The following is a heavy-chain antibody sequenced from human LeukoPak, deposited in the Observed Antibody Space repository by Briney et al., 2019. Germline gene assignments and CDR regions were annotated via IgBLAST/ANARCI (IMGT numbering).Heavy chain of an antibody. V-gene: IGHV3-11*06. CDR2: ISSDSSYT. Sequence: GGSLRLSCAVSGFTSSDYYMSWIRQAPGKGMECVSYISSDSSYTNYADSVRGRFTISRDNAKNSLYLQMNSLRAEDTAVYYCVRGGPYGDYDAYWGQGTLGTVSS. D-gene: IGHD4-17*01. CDR1: GFTSSDYY. CDR3: VRGGPYGDYDAY. J-gene: IGHJ4*02.